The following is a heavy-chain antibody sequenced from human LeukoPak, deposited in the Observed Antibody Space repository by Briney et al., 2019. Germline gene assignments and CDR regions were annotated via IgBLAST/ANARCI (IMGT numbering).Heavy chain of an antibody. CDR1: GGSFSAYY. V-gene: IGHV4-34*01. J-gene: IGHJ4*02. CDR3: ARVEKNGGTSFDY. Sequence: SETLSLTCAVYGGSFSAYYWSWIRQPPGKGLEWIGEINHSGSTNYNPSLKSRVTISVDTSKNQFSLKLSSVTAADTAVYYCARVEKNGGTSFDYWGQGTLVTVSS. D-gene: IGHD2-8*01. CDR2: INHSGST.